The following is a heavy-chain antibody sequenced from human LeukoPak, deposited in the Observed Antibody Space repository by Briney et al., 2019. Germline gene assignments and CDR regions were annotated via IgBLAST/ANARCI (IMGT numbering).Heavy chain of an antibody. CDR1: GGSISSCGYY. J-gene: IGHJ4*02. Sequence: SETLSLTCTVSGGSISSCGYYWSWIRQHPGKGLEWIGYIYYSGSTYYNPSLKSRVTISVDASKNQFSLKLSSVTAADTAVYYCAREVAGTGYFDYWGQGTLVTVSS. D-gene: IGHD2-15*01. V-gene: IGHV4-31*03. CDR3: AREVAGTGYFDY. CDR2: IYYSGST.